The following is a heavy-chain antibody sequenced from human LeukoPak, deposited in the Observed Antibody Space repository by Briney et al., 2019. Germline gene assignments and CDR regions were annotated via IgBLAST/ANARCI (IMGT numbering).Heavy chain of an antibody. CDR3: ARQLLYYDILTGPKSSYYFDY. CDR1: GGSISSYY. D-gene: IGHD3-9*01. V-gene: IGHV4-59*08. Sequence: SETLSLTCTVSGGSISSYYWSWIRQPPGKGLEWIGYIYYSGSTNYNPSLKSRVTISVDTSKNQFSLKLSSVTAADTAVYYCARQLLYYDILTGPKSSYYFDYWGQGTLVTVSS. J-gene: IGHJ4*02. CDR2: IYYSGST.